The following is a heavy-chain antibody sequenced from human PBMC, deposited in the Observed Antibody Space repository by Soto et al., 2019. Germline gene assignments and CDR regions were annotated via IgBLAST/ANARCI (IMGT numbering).Heavy chain of an antibody. V-gene: IGHV3-23*01. CDR1: GFIFENFG. CDR3: AKNQGVELVPLATVDWFDP. J-gene: IGHJ5*02. Sequence: GGSLRLSCAASGFIFENFGMSWVRQAPGKGLEWIASISGSGFKKYYADSVKGRFTISRDNSKSTVYLELNNLSAEDTAVYHCAKNQGVELVPLATVDWFDPWGQGSVVTVSS. CDR2: ISGSGFKK. D-gene: IGHD1-26*01.